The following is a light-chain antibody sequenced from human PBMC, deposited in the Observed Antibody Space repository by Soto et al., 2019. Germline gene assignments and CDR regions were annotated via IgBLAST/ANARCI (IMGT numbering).Light chain of an antibody. J-gene: IGLJ2*01. CDR2: DVS. CDR1: SRIVGGYNF. CDR3: SSYTTSSTHL. Sequence: QSVLTQPASVSGSRGQSITISCTGTSRIVGGYNFVSWYQHHPGKAPKLIIYDVSNRPSGVSNRFSGSKSGNTASLTISGLQPEDEADYYCSSYTTSSTHLFGGGTQLTVL. V-gene: IGLV2-14*03.